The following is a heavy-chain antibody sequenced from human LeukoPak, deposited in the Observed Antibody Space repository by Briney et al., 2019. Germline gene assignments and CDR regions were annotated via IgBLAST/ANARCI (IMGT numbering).Heavy chain of an antibody. V-gene: IGHV1-2*06. CDR3: ARLGMVRGVMNRDYYYYYYMDV. J-gene: IGHJ6*03. CDR2: INPNSGGT. Sequence: GASVKVSCKASGYTFTGYYMHWVRQAPGQGLEWMGRINPNSGGTNYAQKFQGRVTMTRDTSISTAYMELSRLRSDDTAVYYCARLGMVRGVMNRDYYYYYYMDVWGKGTTVTVSS. D-gene: IGHD3-10*01. CDR1: GYTFTGYY.